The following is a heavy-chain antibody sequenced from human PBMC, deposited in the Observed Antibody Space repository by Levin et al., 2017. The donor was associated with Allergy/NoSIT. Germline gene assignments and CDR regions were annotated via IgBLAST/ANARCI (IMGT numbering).Heavy chain of an antibody. J-gene: IGHJ4*02. D-gene: IGHD6-13*01. CDR1: GFTFSNYN. V-gene: IGHV3-21*01. CDR3: ARVLALSAADV. CDR2: ISSSSTYI. Sequence: KAGGSLRLSCAASGFTFSNYNMNWFRLAPGKGLEWVSSISSSSTYIYYADSVKGRFTISRDNAKNSLYLQMNSLRAEDTAVYYCARVLALSAADVWGQGTLVTVSS.